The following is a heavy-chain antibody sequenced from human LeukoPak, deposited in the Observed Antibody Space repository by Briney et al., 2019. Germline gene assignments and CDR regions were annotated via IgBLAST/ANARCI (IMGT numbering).Heavy chain of an antibody. V-gene: IGHV1-46*01. J-gene: IGHJ4*02. CDR3: ASQDCGGDCYPDY. CDR2: INPSGGST. D-gene: IGHD2-21*02. CDR1: GYTFTSFD. Sequence: ASVKVSCKASGYTFTSFDMNWVRQATGQGLEWMGIINPSGGSTSYAQKFQGRVTMTRDMSTSTVYMELSSLRSEDTAVYYCASQDCGGDCYPDYWGQGTLVTVSS.